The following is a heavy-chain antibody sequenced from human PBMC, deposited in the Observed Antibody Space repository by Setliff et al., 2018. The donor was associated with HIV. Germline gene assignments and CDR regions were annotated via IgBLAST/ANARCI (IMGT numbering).Heavy chain of an antibody. V-gene: IGHV4-39*01. CDR2: IYYSGDT. J-gene: IGHJ4*02. Sequence: ETLSLTCTVSGGLISTTNYYWGWIRQSTGKELEWIGTIYYSGDTFYNPSLASRVTLSLDTSKNQFSLKLSSLTAADTAVYYCAYDSNAYYYVYWGQGTLVTVSS. D-gene: IGHD3-22*01. CDR3: AYDSNAYYYVY. CDR1: GGLISTTNYY.